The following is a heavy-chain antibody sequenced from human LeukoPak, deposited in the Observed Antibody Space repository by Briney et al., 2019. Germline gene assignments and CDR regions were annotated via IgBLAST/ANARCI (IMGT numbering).Heavy chain of an antibody. CDR1: GYTFTSYD. J-gene: IGHJ5*02. Sequence: ASVKVSCKASGYTFTSYDINWVRQATGQGLEWMGWMNPNSGNTGYAQKFQGRVTMTRNTSISTAYMELSSLRSEDTAVYYYARIYCSGGSCYQMYNWFDPWGQGTLVTVSS. D-gene: IGHD2-15*01. V-gene: IGHV1-8*01. CDR2: MNPNSGNT. CDR3: ARIYCSGGSCYQMYNWFDP.